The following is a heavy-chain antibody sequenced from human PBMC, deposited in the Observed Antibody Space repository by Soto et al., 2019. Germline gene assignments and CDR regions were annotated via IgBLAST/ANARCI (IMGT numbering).Heavy chain of an antibody. V-gene: IGHV3-23*01. CDR2: ISGSGGNT. D-gene: IGHD6-6*01. Sequence: EVQLLESGGGLVQPGGSLRLSCAASGFIFSSYAMSWVRQAPGKGLEWVSAISGSGGNTYYADSVKGRFTISRDNSNNTLYLEMNSLRAEDSAVYYCAKSLAARPYDYWGHGTLVTVSS. CDR1: GFIFSSYA. J-gene: IGHJ4*01. CDR3: AKSLAARPYDY.